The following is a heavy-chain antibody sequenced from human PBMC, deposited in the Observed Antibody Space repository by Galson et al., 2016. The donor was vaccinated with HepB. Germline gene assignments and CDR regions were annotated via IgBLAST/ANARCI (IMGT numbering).Heavy chain of an antibody. Sequence: SLRLSCAASGITVNNAWMSWVRQAPGKGLEWIGRIKSKTDGGTTEYAAPVKGRFTISRDDSKNTLYLQMNSLETEDTAVYYCATGGHYFGSWGQETLVTVSS. CDR2: IKSKTDGGTT. CDR1: GITVNNAW. J-gene: IGHJ4*02. CDR3: ATGGHYFGS. V-gene: IGHV3-15*01.